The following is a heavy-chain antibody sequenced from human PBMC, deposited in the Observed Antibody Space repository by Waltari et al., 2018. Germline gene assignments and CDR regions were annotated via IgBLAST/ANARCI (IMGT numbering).Heavy chain of an antibody. J-gene: IGHJ5*02. CDR3: AKPFYNWDDPLVS. Sequence: EVQLLESGGELVQAGGSLRLPCGIPGFPFTSVAINWVRRAPGTGLQWVAAISFSDATFHADSVKGRFTISRDTSKDTVYLQMNSLRADDTAVYYCAKPFYNWDDPLVSWGQGTPVTVSS. CDR1: GFPFTSVA. CDR2: ISFSDAT. V-gene: IGHV3-23*01. D-gene: IGHD1-20*01.